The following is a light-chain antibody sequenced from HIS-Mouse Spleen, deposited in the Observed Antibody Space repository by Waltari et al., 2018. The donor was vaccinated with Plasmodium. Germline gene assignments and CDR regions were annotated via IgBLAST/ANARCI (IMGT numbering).Light chain of an antibody. Sequence: SYELTQPPSVSVSPGQTASITCSGDKLGDKYACWYQQKPGQSPVLVIYQDSKRPSGSPERVSGSNSGNTATLTISGTQAMDEADYYCQAWDSSTFYVFGTGTKVTVL. CDR3: QAWDSSTFYV. CDR1: KLGDKY. J-gene: IGLJ1*01. V-gene: IGLV3-1*01. CDR2: QDS.